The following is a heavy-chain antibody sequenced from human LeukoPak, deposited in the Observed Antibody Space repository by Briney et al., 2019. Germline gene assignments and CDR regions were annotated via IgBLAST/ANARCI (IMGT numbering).Heavy chain of an antibody. Sequence: GGSLRLSCAASGFTFSSYSMNWVRQAPGKGLEWVSSISSSSSYIYNADSVKGRFTISRDNSKNTLYLQMNSLRAEDTAVYYCAKLDYYGSGSRGAFDIWGQGTMVTVSS. CDR3: AKLDYYGSGSRGAFDI. V-gene: IGHV3-21*04. CDR2: ISSSSSYI. D-gene: IGHD3-10*01. CDR1: GFTFSSYS. J-gene: IGHJ3*02.